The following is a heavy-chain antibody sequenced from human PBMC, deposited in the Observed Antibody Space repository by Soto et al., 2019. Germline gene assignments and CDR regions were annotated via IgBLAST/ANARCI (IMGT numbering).Heavy chain of an antibody. D-gene: IGHD2-15*01. V-gene: IGHV4-39*02. J-gene: IGHJ4*02. CDR3: AKVVVAATRHTDFDS. CDR2: IYYDGRT. Sequence: KTSETLSLTCTVSGGSINSNNYYWAWIRQPPGKGLAWIASIYYDGRTYYNPSLKSRVSISVDTSKNHFSLKLSSATAADTAVYYCAKVVVAATRHTDFDSWGQGTLVTVSS. CDR1: GGSINSNNYY.